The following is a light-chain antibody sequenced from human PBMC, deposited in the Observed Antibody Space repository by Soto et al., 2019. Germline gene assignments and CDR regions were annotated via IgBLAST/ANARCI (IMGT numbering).Light chain of an antibody. Sequence: QSVLTQPASVSGSPGQSITISCTGTSSDVGGYNYVSWYQQHPGKAPKLMIYDVSNRPSGVSNRFSGSKSVNTASLTISGLQAEDEADYYCSSYTSSSSYVFVTGTKVTVL. CDR1: SSDVGGYNY. V-gene: IGLV2-14*01. J-gene: IGLJ1*01. CDR2: DVS. CDR3: SSYTSSSSYV.